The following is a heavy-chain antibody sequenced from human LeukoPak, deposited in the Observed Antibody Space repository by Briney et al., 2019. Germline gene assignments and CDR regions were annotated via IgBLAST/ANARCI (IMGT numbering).Heavy chain of an antibody. CDR1: GYTFTGYY. V-gene: IGHV1-18*04. J-gene: IGHJ3*02. D-gene: IGHD6-13*01. CDR2: ISAYNGNT. Sequence: ASVKVSCKASGYTFTGYYMHWVRQAPGQGLEWMGWISAYNGNTNYAQKLQGRVTMTTDTSTSTAYMELRSLRSDDTAVYYCARFMWSSAIGYSSSWSLDRVASDIWGQGTMVTVSS. CDR3: ARFMWSSAIGYSSSWSLDRVASDI.